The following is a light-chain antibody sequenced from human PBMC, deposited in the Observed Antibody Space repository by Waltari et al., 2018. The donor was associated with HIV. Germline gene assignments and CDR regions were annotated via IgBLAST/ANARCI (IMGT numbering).Light chain of an antibody. V-gene: IGLV10-54*04. CDR3: SAWDNTLNGWV. CDR2: RNN. CDR1: SNNVAEQG. J-gene: IGLJ3*02. Sequence: QAGLTQPPSLSVGLGQTATLTCTGHSNNVAEQGATWLQHHQGHPPKVLSHRNNNRASGVSEKFSAFRAGKTGFLTITGLRPEDEADYFCSAWDNTLNGWVFGGGTQLTVL.